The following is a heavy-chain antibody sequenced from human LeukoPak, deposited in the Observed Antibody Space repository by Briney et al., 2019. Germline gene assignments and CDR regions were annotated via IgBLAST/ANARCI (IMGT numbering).Heavy chain of an antibody. D-gene: IGHD4/OR15-4a*01. CDR3: ARRAGAYSHPYDY. CDR2: IYSDNT. J-gene: IGHJ4*02. CDR1: GFTFSDYA. Sequence: GGSLRLSCAASGFTFSDYAMSWVRQAPGKGLEWVSFIYSDNTHYSDSVKGRFTISRDNSKNTLYLQMNSLRAEDTAVYYCARRAGAYSHPYDYWGQGTLVTVSS. V-gene: IGHV3-53*01.